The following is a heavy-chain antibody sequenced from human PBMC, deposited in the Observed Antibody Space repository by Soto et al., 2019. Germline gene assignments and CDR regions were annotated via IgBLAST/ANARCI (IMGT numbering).Heavy chain of an antibody. J-gene: IGHJ6*02. D-gene: IGHD2-2*02. CDR1: GFTFSTYS. CDR3: ARVYTAWPLAYGLDV. Sequence: GGSLRLSCVGSGFTFSTYSINWVRQAPGKGLEWVSSISSRSDIYYADSVKGRFTISRDNAKNSVSLQMNSLRAEDTAVYYCARVYTAWPLAYGLDVWGQGTTVTVSS. CDR2: ISSRSDI. V-gene: IGHV3-21*01.